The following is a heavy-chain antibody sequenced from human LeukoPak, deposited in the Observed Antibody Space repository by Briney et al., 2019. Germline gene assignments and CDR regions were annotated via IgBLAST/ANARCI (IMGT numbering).Heavy chain of an antibody. CDR1: GGSISSGDYY. D-gene: IGHD2-2*01. V-gene: IGHV4-30-4*01. J-gene: IGHJ4*02. CDR3: ARDPPYCSSTSCKGY. Sequence: SQTLSLTCTVSGGSISSGDYYWSWIRQPPGKGLEWIGYIYYSGSTYYNPSLKSRVTISVDTSKNQFSLKLSSVTAADTAVYYCARDPPYCSSTSCKGYWGQGTLVTVSS. CDR2: IYYSGST.